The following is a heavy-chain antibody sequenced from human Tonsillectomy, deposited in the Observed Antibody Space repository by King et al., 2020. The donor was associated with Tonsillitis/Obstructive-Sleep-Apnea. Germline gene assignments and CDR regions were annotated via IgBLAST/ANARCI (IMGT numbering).Heavy chain of an antibody. Sequence: QLVQSGAEVKKPGASVKVSCKASGYTFTSYYMHWVRQAPGQGLEWMGIINPSGGSTSYAQKFQGRVTMTRDTSTSTVYMELGSMRSEDTAVYYCSRASIIDFWSGYYNYFDYWGQGTLVTVSS. J-gene: IGHJ4*02. CDR1: GYTFTSYY. CDR3: SRASIIDFWSGYYNYFDY. D-gene: IGHD3-3*01. V-gene: IGHV1-46*01. CDR2: INPSGGST.